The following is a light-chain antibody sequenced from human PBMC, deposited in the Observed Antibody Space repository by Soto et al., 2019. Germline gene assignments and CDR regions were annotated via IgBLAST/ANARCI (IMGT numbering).Light chain of an antibody. V-gene: IGKV3-20*01. J-gene: IGKJ5*01. CDR3: QHYDSLPIT. Sequence: VVMTQSPVTLSVSPGERATLSCRASQNIVTNLAWYQQKPGQPPRLLIYGASSRATGIPDRFSGSGSGTDFTLTISRLEPEDFAVFYCQHYDSLPITFGQGTRLEIK. CDR1: QNIVTN. CDR2: GAS.